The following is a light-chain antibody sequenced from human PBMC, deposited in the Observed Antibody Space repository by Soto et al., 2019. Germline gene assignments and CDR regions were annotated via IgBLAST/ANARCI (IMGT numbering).Light chain of an antibody. V-gene: IGKV1-5*03. CDR1: QSISSW. CDR2: KAS. CDR3: QEYNSHSRYT. Sequence: DIPMTQSPSTLSASVGDRVTITCRASQSISSWLAWYQQKTGKAPKLLIYKASSLESGVPSRFSGSGSGTEFTLTISSLQPDDYATYYCQEYNSHSRYTFGQGTKLEIK. J-gene: IGKJ2*01.